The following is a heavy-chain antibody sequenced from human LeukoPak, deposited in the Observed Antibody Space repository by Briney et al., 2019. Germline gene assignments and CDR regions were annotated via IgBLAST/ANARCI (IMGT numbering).Heavy chain of an antibody. CDR3: ARGKFDSSGYYFNYFDY. D-gene: IGHD3-22*01. CDR1: GFTFSSYA. V-gene: IGHV3-23*01. Sequence: GGSLRLSCAASGFTFSSYAMTWVRQAPGKGLEWVSEISGSGGSTYYADSVKGRLTISRDNSRNTLYLQMNSLRAEDTAVYYCARGKFDSSGYYFNYFDYWGQGTLVTVSS. J-gene: IGHJ4*02. CDR2: ISGSGGST.